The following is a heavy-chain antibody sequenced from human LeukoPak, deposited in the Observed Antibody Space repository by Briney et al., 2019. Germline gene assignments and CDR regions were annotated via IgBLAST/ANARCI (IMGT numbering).Heavy chain of an antibody. CDR3: AKGYCGSTSCYLSYYYYYMDV. J-gene: IGHJ6*03. V-gene: IGHV3-9*01. D-gene: IGHD2-2*01. Sequence: PGGSLRLSCAASGFTFDDYAMHWVRQAPGKGLEWVSGISWNSANIGYADSVKGRFTISRDNAKNSLYLQMNSLRAEDTALYYCAKGYCGSTSCYLSYYYYYMDVWGKGTTVTVSS. CDR2: ISWNSANI. CDR1: GFTFDDYA.